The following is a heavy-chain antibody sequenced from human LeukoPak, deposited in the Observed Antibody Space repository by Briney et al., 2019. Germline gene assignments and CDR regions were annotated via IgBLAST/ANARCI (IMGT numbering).Heavy chain of an antibody. CDR1: GFTFNNYA. D-gene: IGHD4-17*01. V-gene: IGHV3-48*01. Sequence: GGSLGLSCAASGFTFNNYAMNWVRQAPGKGLEWVSYISSSSSTIYYADSVKGRFTISRDNAKNSLYLQMNSLRAEDTAVYYCARDGDFLLLGIWGQGTMVTVSS. CDR3: ARDGDFLLLGI. CDR2: ISSSSSTI. J-gene: IGHJ3*02.